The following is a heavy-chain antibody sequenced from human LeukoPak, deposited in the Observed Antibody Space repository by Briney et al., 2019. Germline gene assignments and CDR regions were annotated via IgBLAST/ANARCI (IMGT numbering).Heavy chain of an antibody. CDR2: INHSGST. CDR3: ARGRGDQADWVDP. J-gene: IGHJ5*02. CDR1: GGSLSGYY. D-gene: IGHD3-16*01. Sequence: SETLSLTCAVYGGSLSGYYWSWIRQPPGKGLEWIGEINHSGSTNYNPSLKSRVTISVDTSKNQFSLKLSSVTAADTAVYYCARGRGDQADWVDPWGQGTLVTVSS. V-gene: IGHV4-34*01.